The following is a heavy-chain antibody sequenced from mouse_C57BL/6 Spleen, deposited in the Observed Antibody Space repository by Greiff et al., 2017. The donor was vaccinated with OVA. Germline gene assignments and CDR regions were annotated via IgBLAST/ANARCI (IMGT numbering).Heavy chain of an antibody. CDR1: GFTFSDYG. CDR2: ISSGSSTI. J-gene: IGHJ1*03. Sequence: EVQVVESGGGLVKPGGSLKLSCAASGFTFSDYGMHWVRQAPEKGLEWVAYISSGSSTIYYADTVKGRFTISRDNAKNTLFLQMSSLRSEDTSMYYCARLVYGSHYWYFDVWGTGTTVTVSS. V-gene: IGHV5-17*01. D-gene: IGHD1-1*01. CDR3: ARLVYGSHYWYFDV.